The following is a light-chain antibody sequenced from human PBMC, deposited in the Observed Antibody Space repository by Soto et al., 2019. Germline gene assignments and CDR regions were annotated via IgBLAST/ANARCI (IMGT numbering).Light chain of an antibody. CDR2: AAS. CDR3: QQSHSTPIT. Sequence: DIQMTQSPSSLSASVGDRVTITCGASQSISSYLNWYQQKPGTAPKFLIYAASSLQSGVPSRFSGSGSGTEFTLTISSLQPEDFATYYCQQSHSTPITFGGGTKVDIK. J-gene: IGKJ4*01. CDR1: QSISSY. V-gene: IGKV1-39*01.